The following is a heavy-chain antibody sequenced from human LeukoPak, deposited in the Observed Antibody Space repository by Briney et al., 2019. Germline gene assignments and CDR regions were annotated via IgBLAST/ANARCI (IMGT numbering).Heavy chain of an antibody. CDR1: GGSINSYY. V-gene: IGHV4-59*12. Sequence: SETLSLTCTVSGGSINSYYWSWIRQPPGKGLEYIGYIYYSGTTNYNPSLKSRVTISVDTSKNQFSLKLSSVTAADTAVYYCARGLGYCSSTSCAGYWFDPWGQGTLVTVSS. D-gene: IGHD2-2*01. J-gene: IGHJ5*02. CDR2: IYYSGTT. CDR3: ARGLGYCSSTSCAGYWFDP.